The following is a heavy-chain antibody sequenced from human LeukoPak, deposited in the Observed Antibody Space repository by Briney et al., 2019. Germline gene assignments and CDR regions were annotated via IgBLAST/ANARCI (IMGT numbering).Heavy chain of an antibody. CDR1: GGSISSGGYY. D-gene: IGHD7-27*01. CDR3: ARTTKLTAFDY. Sequence: SQTLSLTSTVSGGSISSGGYYWSWIRQHPGKGLEWIGYIYYSGSTYYNPSLKSRVTISVDTSKNQFSLKLSSVTAADTAVYYCARTTKLTAFDYWGQGTLVTVSS. V-gene: IGHV4-31*03. J-gene: IGHJ4*02. CDR2: IYYSGST.